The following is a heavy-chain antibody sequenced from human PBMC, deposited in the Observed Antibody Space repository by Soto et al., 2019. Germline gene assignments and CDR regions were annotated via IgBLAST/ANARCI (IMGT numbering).Heavy chain of an antibody. V-gene: IGHV1-8*01. CDR2: MNPNSGNT. D-gene: IGHD4-17*01. J-gene: IGHJ5*02. Sequence: GASVKVSCKASGYTFTSYDINWVRQATGQGLEYLGWMNPNSGNTAYVQKFQGRVTMTWDTSITTAYMELSSLRSEDTAVYFCARGIKYGAYSRWFDPWGQGTPVTVSS. CDR3: ARGIKYGAYSRWFDP. CDR1: GYTFTSYD.